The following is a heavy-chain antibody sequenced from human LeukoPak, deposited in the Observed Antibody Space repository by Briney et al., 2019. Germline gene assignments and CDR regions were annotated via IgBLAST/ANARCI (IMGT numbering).Heavy chain of an antibody. CDR3: ARDQYGGRLAFDI. Sequence: PGGSLRLSCAASGFTFSSYEMNWVRQAPGKGLDWVSYISSSSSTIYYADSVKGRFTISRDNARNSLYLQMNSLRDEDTAVYYCARDQYGGRLAFDIWGQGTMVTVSS. V-gene: IGHV3-48*02. CDR2: ISSSSSTI. D-gene: IGHD3-10*01. CDR1: GFTFSSYE. J-gene: IGHJ3*02.